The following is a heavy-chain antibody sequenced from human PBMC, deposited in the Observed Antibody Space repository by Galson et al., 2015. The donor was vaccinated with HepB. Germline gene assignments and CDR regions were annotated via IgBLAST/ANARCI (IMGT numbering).Heavy chain of an antibody. J-gene: IGHJ4*02. D-gene: IGHD6-13*01. Sequence: SETLSLTCAVYGGSFSGYYWSWIRQPPGKGLEWIGEINHSGSTNYNPSLKSRVTISVDTSKNQFSLKLSSVTAADTAVYYCARDVAAAGSDQRAANDYWGQGTLVTVSS. CDR3: ARDVAAAGSDQRAANDY. CDR2: INHSGST. V-gene: IGHV4-34*01. CDR1: GGSFSGYY.